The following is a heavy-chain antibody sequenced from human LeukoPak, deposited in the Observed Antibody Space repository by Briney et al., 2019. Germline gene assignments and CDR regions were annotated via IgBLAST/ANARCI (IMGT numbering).Heavy chain of an antibody. CDR3: AKEPREYCSSTSCPNWIDP. D-gene: IGHD2-2*01. V-gene: IGHV3-23*01. Sequence: GGSLRLSCAASGFTFSSYAMSWVRQAPGKGLEWVSAISASGGTTYYADSVKGRFTISRDNSKNTLYLQMSGLRAEDTAVYCCAKEPREYCSSTSCPNWIDPWGQGTLVTVSS. CDR2: ISASGGTT. CDR1: GFTFSSYA. J-gene: IGHJ5*02.